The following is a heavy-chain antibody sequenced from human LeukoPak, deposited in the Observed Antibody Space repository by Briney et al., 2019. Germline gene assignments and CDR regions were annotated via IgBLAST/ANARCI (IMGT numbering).Heavy chain of an antibody. CDR1: GFTFSSYS. V-gene: IGHV3-48*01. CDR3: ARVSRRYYYDSSGYLGY. CDR2: ISSSSSTI. J-gene: IGHJ4*02. D-gene: IGHD3-22*01. Sequence: SGGSLRLSRAASGFTFSSYSMNWVRQAPGKGLEWVSYISSSSSTIYYADSAKGRFTISRDNAKNSLYLQMNSLRAEDTAVYYCARVSRRYYYDSSGYLGYWGQGTPVTVSS.